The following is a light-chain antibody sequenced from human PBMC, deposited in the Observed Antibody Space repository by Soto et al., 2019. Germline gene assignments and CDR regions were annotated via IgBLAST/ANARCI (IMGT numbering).Light chain of an antibody. CDR1: QGINSH. CDR3: QHFAGFPIT. J-gene: IGKJ5*01. Sequence: DIQLTQSPSFLSASVGDRVTITCLASQGINSHLAWYKQGPGKAPKLLSYAASSLQSGVPSRFSGSGSGTDFTLTISSLQPEDFETYYCQHFAGFPITFGQGTRLEIK. V-gene: IGKV1-9*01. CDR2: AAS.